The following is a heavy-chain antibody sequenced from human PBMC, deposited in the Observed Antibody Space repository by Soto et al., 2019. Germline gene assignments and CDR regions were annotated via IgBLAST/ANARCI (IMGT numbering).Heavy chain of an antibody. D-gene: IGHD2-15*01. Sequence: SETLSLTCTVSGGSISSTRHYWVWIRQPPGKGLDWLGSLHYDGSNYYTPSIQTRVTVSVDTSKNSLSLTLTSTTATDTAVYACARLVARYGGSYGWFDPWGQGALVTVSS. CDR2: LHYDGSN. CDR3: ARLVARYGGSYGWFDP. J-gene: IGHJ5*02. CDR1: GGSISSTRHY. V-gene: IGHV4-39*02.